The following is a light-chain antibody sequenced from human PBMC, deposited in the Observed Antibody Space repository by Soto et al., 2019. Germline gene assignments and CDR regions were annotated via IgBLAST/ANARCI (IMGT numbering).Light chain of an antibody. V-gene: IGKV1-39*01. CDR3: QQSDSTRWT. Sequence: DIQMTQSPSSLSASVGDRVTITCRASQSISSYLNLYQQKPGKAPKLLIYAASSLQSGVPSRFSGSGSGTDFTLTISSLQPEDFATYYCQQSDSTRWTFGQGTMVHI. CDR1: QSISSY. CDR2: AAS. J-gene: IGKJ1*01.